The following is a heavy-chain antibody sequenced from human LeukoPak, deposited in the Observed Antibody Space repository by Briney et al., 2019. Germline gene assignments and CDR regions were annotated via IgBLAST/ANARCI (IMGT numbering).Heavy chain of an antibody. Sequence: SVKVSCKASGGTFSSYSISWVRQAPGQGLEWMGRIIPVLNIPNYAQNFQGRVTITADKSTSTAYMELSSLRSEDTAVYYCARASHYYDSSGYFSLYFDYWGQGTLVTVSS. CDR2: IIPVLNIP. J-gene: IGHJ4*02. CDR3: ARASHYYDSSGYFSLYFDY. CDR1: GGTFSSYS. D-gene: IGHD3-22*01. V-gene: IGHV1-69*04.